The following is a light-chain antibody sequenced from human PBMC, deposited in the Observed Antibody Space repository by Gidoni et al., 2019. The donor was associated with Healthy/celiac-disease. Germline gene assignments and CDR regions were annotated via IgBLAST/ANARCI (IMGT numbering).Light chain of an antibody. CDR2: DAS. Sequence: EIVLTQSPATLSLSPGERANLPCRASQSVSSYLAWYQQKPGQAPRLLIYDASNRATGIPARFSGSGSGTDFTRTISSLEPEDFAVYYCQQRSNWPPITFGQGTRLEIK. J-gene: IGKJ5*01. CDR1: QSVSSY. V-gene: IGKV3-11*01. CDR3: QQRSNWPPIT.